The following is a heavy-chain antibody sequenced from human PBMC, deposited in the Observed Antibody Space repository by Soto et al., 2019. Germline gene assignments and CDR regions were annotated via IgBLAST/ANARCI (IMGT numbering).Heavy chain of an antibody. Sequence: KPGGSLRLSCAASGFTFSSYSMNWVRQAPGKGLEWVSSISSSSSYIYYADSVKGRFTISRDNAKNSLYLQMNSLRAEDTAVYYCARVPILRFLEWLLSDYYYGMDVWGQGTTVTVSS. CDR2: ISSSSSYI. CDR1: GFTFSSYS. J-gene: IGHJ6*02. CDR3: ARVPILRFLEWLLSDYYYGMDV. D-gene: IGHD3-3*01. V-gene: IGHV3-21*01.